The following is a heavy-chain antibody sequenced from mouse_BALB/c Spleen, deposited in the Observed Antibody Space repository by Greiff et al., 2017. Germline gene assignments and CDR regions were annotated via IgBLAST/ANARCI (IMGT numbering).Heavy chain of an antibody. CDR2: INPSTGYT. V-gene: IGHV1-7*01. D-gene: IGHD2-4*01. CDR1: GYTFTSYW. CDR3: AKGYDYDGFAY. J-gene: IGHJ3*01. Sequence: QVQLQQSGAELAKPGASVKMSCKASGYTFTSYWMHWVKQRPGQGLEWIGYINPSTGYTEYNQKFKDKATLTADKSSSTAYMQLNSLTSEDSAVYYCAKGYDYDGFAYWGQGTLVTVSA.